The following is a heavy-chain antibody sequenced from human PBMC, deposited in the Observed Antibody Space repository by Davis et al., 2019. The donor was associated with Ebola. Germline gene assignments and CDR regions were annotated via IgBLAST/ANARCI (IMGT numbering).Heavy chain of an antibody. Sequence: PSETLSLTCAVYGGSFSGYYWSWIRQPPGKGLEWIGEIYHSVSTNYNPSLKSRVTISVDKSKNQFSLKLSSVTAADTAVYYCARETRYCSSTSCPFATENSYYMDVWGKGTTVTVSS. J-gene: IGHJ6*03. CDR3: ARETRYCSSTSCPFATENSYYMDV. CDR2: IYHSVST. V-gene: IGHV4-34*01. D-gene: IGHD2-2*01. CDR1: GGSFSGYY.